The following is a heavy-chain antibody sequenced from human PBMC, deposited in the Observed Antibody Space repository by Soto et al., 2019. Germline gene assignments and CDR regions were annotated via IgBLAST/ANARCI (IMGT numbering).Heavy chain of an antibody. CDR3: ARESDDYGDIR. Sequence: SETLSLTCTVSGGSISSGSYYWSWIRQHPEKGLEWMGYIYYSGTTYYNPSLKSRVTISLDTSTNQFSLKLSSVTAADTAVYYCARESDDYGDIRWGQGTLVTVSS. CDR1: GGSISSGSYY. J-gene: IGHJ4*02. CDR2: IYYSGTT. D-gene: IGHD4-17*01. V-gene: IGHV4-31*03.